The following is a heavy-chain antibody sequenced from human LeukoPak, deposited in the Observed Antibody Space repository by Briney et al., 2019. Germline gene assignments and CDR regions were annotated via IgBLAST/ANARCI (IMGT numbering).Heavy chain of an antibody. J-gene: IGHJ4*02. CDR2: LSGSGADT. CDR3: AKARGTDYGDYVIFDY. Sequence: GGSLRLSCAGSGFTFSSYAMSWVRQAPGKGLEWVSSLSGSGADTYYADSVKGRFAISRDNSMNTLYLQMNSLRAEDTAVYYCAKARGTDYGDYVIFDYWGQGTLVTVSS. D-gene: IGHD4-17*01. V-gene: IGHV3-23*01. CDR1: GFTFSSYA.